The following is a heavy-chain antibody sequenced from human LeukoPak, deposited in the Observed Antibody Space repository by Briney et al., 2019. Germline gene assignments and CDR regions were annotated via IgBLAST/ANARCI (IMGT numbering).Heavy chain of an antibody. Sequence: KASETLSLTCTVSGGSISSSSYYWGWIRQAPGKGLEWIGSIYYSGSTYYNPSLKSRVTMSVDTSKNQFSLKLSSVTAADTAVYYCATLGTTVTTDYYYYYMDVWGKGTTVTVSS. V-gene: IGHV4-39*01. CDR1: GGSISSSSYY. CDR2: IYYSGST. CDR3: ATLGTTVTTDYYYYYMDV. J-gene: IGHJ6*03. D-gene: IGHD4-17*01.